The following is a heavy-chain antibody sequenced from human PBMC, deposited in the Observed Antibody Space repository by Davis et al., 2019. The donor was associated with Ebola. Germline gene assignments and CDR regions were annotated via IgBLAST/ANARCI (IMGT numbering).Heavy chain of an antibody. Sequence: PGGSLRLSCAASGFTFSSYAMSWVRQAPGKGLEWVSAISGSGGSTYYADSVKGRFTISRDNSKNTLYLQMNSLRAEDAAVYYCARARESYSYFDYWGQGTLVTVSS. V-gene: IGHV3-23*01. J-gene: IGHJ4*02. CDR3: ARARESYSYFDY. CDR2: ISGSGGST. CDR1: GFTFSSYA. D-gene: IGHD1-26*01.